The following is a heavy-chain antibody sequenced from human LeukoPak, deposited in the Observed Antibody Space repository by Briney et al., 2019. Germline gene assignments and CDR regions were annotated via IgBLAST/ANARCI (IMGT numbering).Heavy chain of an antibody. CDR1: GLSFSSQA. J-gene: IGHJ4*02. CDR3: AKVPGDHIGSGRSGY. V-gene: IGHV3-23*01. Sequence: GSLRLSCAASGLSFSSQAMTWVRQAPGKGLEWVSGMSGSGDHIYYADSVKGRFTISRDNSRDTLYLQMNRLRAEDTAIYYCAKVPGDHIGSGRSGYWGQGTLVTVSS. D-gene: IGHD3-10*01. CDR2: MSGSGDHI.